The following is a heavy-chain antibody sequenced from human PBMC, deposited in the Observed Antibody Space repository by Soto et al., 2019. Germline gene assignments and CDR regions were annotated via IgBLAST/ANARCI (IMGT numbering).Heavy chain of an antibody. Sequence: GGSLRLSCAASGFTFSNAWMSWVRQAPGKGLEWVGRMKSKTDGGTTDYAAPVKGRFTISRDDSKNTLYLQMNSLKTEDPAVYYCTTEGHLGAFDICGQGTMVTV. CDR1: GFTFSNAW. J-gene: IGHJ3*02. V-gene: IGHV3-15*01. CDR3: TTEGHLGAFDI. D-gene: IGHD7-27*01. CDR2: MKSKTDGGTT.